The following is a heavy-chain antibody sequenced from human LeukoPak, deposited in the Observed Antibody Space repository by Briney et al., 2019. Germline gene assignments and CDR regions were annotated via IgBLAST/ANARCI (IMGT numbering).Heavy chain of an antibody. CDR2: IKQDGSEK. CDR1: GGSVTSGIYH. V-gene: IGHV3-7*01. Sequence: PSETLSLTCTVSGGSVTSGIYHWGWIRQSPGKGLEWVANIKQDGSEKYYVDSVKGRFTISRDNAKNSLNLQMNSLRAEDTAVYYCATLITGTIPYIDYWGQGTLVTVSS. J-gene: IGHJ4*02. CDR3: ATLITGTIPYIDY. D-gene: IGHD1-20*01.